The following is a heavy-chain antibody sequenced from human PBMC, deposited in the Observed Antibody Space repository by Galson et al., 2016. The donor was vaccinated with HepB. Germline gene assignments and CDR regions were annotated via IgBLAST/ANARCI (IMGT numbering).Heavy chain of an antibody. CDR1: GGSISSNY. V-gene: IGHV4-59*08. CDR3: ARQGDTGMGWAFDY. CDR2: LSDSGNT. J-gene: IGHJ4*02. D-gene: IGHD5-18*01. Sequence: ETLSLTCSVSGGSISSNYWSWIRQSPGKGLEWIGYLSDSGNTNYNPSLKSRVTISVDTSKNQFSLNLTSVTAADTAVYYCARQGDTGMGWAFDYWGQGTLVTVSS.